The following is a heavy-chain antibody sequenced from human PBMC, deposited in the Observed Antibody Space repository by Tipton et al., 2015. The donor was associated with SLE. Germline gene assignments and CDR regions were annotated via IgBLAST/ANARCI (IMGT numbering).Heavy chain of an antibody. CDR2: VSYSGVT. Sequence: TLSLTCIVSDDSITTDYWTWIRQPPGKGLEYIGYVSYSGVTNSNPSLQSRVTMSIDASKKQVSLRLSSVTAADTAVYYCARVGWENWFDPWGQGTLVTVSS. V-gene: IGHV4-59*13. J-gene: IGHJ5*02. CDR3: ARVGWENWFDP. CDR1: DDSITTDY. D-gene: IGHD1-26*01.